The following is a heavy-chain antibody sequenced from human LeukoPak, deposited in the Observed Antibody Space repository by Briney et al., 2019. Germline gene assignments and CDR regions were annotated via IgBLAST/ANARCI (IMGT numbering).Heavy chain of an antibody. CDR3: AKKTPGTHPFDF. CDR1: GFTFTSSA. CDR2: SGTAGDT. D-gene: IGHD6-13*01. Sequence: GGSLRLSCAASGFTFTSSAMNWVRQAPGKGLEWVSASGTAGDTYYADSVKGRFTISRDNSKNTLYPQMTSLRTEDTAVYYCAKKTPGTHPFDFWGQGTLVTVSP. V-gene: IGHV3-23*01. J-gene: IGHJ4*02.